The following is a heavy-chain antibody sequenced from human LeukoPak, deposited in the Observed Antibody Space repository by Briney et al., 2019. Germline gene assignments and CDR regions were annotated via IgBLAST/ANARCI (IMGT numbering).Heavy chain of an antibody. D-gene: IGHD3-16*01. J-gene: IGHJ3*02. Sequence: GGSLRLSCAASGFTFSSSAMSWVRQAPGKGLEWVSSISSSSSYIYYADSVKGRFTISRDNAKNSLYLQMNSLRAEDTAVYYCARVTGRSDAFDIWGQGTMVTVSS. CDR3: ARVTGRSDAFDI. V-gene: IGHV3-21*01. CDR2: ISSSSSYI. CDR1: GFTFSSSA.